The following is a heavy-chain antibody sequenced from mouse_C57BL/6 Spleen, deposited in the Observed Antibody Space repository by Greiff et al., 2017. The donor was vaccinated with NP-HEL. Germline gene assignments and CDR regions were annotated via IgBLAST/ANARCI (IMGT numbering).Heavy chain of an antibody. D-gene: IGHD1-1*01. J-gene: IGHJ3*01. CDR2: IDPSDSYT. CDR1: GYTFTSYW. CDR3: ASRAGSSYPFAY. Sequence: VQLQQSGAELVMPGASVKLSCKASGYTFTSYWMHWVKQRPGQGLEWIGEIDPSDSYTNYNQKFKGKSTLTVDKSSSTAYMQLSSLTSEDSAVYYCASRAGSSYPFAYWGQGTLVTVSA. V-gene: IGHV1-69*01.